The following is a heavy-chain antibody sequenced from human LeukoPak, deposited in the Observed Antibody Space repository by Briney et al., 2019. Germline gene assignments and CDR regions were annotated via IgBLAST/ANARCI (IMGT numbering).Heavy chain of an antibody. CDR2: ISGSGGST. CDR1: GFTFSSYA. J-gene: IGHJ5*02. V-gene: IGHV3-23*01. D-gene: IGHD3-3*01. Sequence: PGGSLRLSCAASGFTFSSYAMSWVRQAPGKGLEWVSAISGSGGSTYYADSVKGRFTISRDNSKNTLYLQMNSLRAEDTAVYYCAKYYDFWSGHHTPWFDPWGQGTLVTVSS. CDR3: AKYYDFWSGHHTPWFDP.